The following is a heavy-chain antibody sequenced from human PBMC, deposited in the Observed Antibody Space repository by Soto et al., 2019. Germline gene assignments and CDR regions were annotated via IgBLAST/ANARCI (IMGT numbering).Heavy chain of an antibody. V-gene: IGHV1-8*01. J-gene: IGHJ6*03. Sequence: GASVKVSCKASGYTFTSYDINWVRQAAGQGLEWMGWMNPNSGNTGYAQKFQGRVTMTRNTSISTAYMELSSLRSEDTAVYYCARGRDPVYYSPYMDVCGEGPTVTVSS. CDR3: ARGRDPVYYSPYMDV. CDR2: MNPNSGNT. CDR1: GYTFTSYD. D-gene: IGHD2-21*02.